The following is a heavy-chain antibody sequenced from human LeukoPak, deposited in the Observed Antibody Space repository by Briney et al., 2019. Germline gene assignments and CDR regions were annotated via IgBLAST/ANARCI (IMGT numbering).Heavy chain of an antibody. CDR3: AKDGSSSWSPLNFDY. V-gene: IGHV3-33*05. J-gene: IGHJ4*02. CDR2: ISYDGSNK. D-gene: IGHD6-13*01. CDR1: GFIFTSYA. Sequence: GGSLRLSCAASGFIFTSYAMHWVRQAPGKGLEWVAVISYDGSNKYYADSVKGRFTISKDTSKNTLYLQMSSLRAEDTAVYYCAKDGSSSWSPLNFDYWGRGTLVTVSS.